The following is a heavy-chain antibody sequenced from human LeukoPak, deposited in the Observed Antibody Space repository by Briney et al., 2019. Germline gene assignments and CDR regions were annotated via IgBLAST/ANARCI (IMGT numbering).Heavy chain of an antibody. CDR3: ARDLGVGTTLYWYFDL. V-gene: IGHV1-69*04. J-gene: IGHJ2*01. CDR1: GGRFNNYA. D-gene: IGHD1-1*01. Sequence: SVKVSCKASGGRFNNYAISWVRQAPGQGLEWMGRIIPIFGIANSAQKFQGRVTITADKSTNTAYMELSSLRSEDTAVYYCARDLGVGTTLYWYFDLWGRGTLVTVSS. CDR2: IIPIFGIA.